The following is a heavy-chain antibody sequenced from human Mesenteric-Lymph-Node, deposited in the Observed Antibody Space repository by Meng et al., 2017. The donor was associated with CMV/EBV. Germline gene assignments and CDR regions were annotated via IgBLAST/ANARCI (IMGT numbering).Heavy chain of an antibody. CDR3: AKDWGSGWFKGNFWYFDL. D-gene: IGHD6-19*01. J-gene: IGHJ2*01. CDR1: GFTFTSYA. Sequence: GESLKISCATSGFTFTSYAMSWVRQAPGKGLDWVSAIGAGGDNTYYADSVKGRFTISRDNSKSTLYLQMNSLRVDDTGVYYCAKDWGSGWFKGNFWYFDLWGRGTLVTVSS. V-gene: IGHV3-23*01. CDR2: IGAGGDNT.